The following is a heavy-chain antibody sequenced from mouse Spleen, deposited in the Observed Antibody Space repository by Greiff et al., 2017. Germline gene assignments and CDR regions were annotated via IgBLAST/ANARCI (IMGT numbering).Heavy chain of an antibody. D-gene: IGHD1-1*01. CDR2: IWTGGGT. Sequence: VKLQESGPGLVAPSQSLSITCTVSGFSLTSYAISWVRQPPGKGLEWLGVIWTGGGTNYNSALKSRLSISKDNSKSQVFLKMNSLQTDDTARYYCARGFTTVVAYYAMDYWGQGTSVTVSS. V-gene: IGHV2-9-1*01. J-gene: IGHJ4*01. CDR3: ARGFTTVVAYYAMDY. CDR1: GFSLTSYA.